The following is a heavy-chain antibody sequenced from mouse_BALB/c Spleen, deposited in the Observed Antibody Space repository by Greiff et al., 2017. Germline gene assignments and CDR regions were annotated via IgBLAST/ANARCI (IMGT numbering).Heavy chain of an antibody. D-gene: IGHD2-12*01. V-gene: IGHV5-6-5*01. Sequence: VQLKESGGGLVKPGGSLKLSCAASGFTFSSYAMSWVRQTPEKRLEWVASISSGGSTYYPDSVKGRFTISRDNARNILYLQMSSLRSEDTAMYYCARGSWELLGYYAMDYWGQGTSVTVSS. CDR1: GFTFSSYA. CDR3: ARGSWELLGYYAMDY. CDR2: ISSGGST. J-gene: IGHJ4*01.